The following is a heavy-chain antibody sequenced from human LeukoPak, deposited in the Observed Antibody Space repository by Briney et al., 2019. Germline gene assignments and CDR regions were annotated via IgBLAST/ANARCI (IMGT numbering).Heavy chain of an antibody. J-gene: IGHJ4*02. CDR3: AKEEYDYVLGRYRYFDY. CDR2: ISSSSGTI. Sequence: PGGSLRLSCATSRFTFSSYSMNWVRQAPGKGLEWVSYISSSSGTIYYADSVKGRFTISRDNAKNSLYLQMNSLRDEDTAVYYCAKEEYDYVLGRYRYFDYWGRGPVVIVSS. D-gene: IGHD3-16*02. CDR1: RFTFSSYS. V-gene: IGHV3-48*02.